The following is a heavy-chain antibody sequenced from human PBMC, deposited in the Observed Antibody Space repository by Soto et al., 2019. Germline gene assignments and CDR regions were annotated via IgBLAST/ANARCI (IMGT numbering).Heavy chain of an antibody. V-gene: IGHV1-18*01. CDR3: ARVESSGSFGS. D-gene: IGHD1-26*01. CDR1: GYTFTTYG. Sequence: GASVKVSCKASGYTFTTYGLSWVRQAPGQGLEWMGWISPYKGNTNYAENVQGRVAMTTDTSTTTAYMELTSLRSDDTAVYFCARVESSGSFGSWGQGTLVTVSS. CDR2: ISPYKGNT. J-gene: IGHJ4*02.